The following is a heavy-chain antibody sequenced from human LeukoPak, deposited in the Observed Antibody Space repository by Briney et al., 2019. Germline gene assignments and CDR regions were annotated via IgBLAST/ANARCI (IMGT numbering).Heavy chain of an antibody. J-gene: IGHJ3*02. V-gene: IGHV4-4*07. D-gene: IGHD3-10*01. Sequence: SETLSLTCTVSGGSISSYYWSWIRQPAGKGLEWIGRIYTSGSTNCNPSLKSRVTMSVDTSKNQFSLKLSSVTAADTAVYYCASYYGSGGRAFDIWGQGTMVTVSS. CDR3: ASYYGSGGRAFDI. CDR1: GGSISSYY. CDR2: IYTSGST.